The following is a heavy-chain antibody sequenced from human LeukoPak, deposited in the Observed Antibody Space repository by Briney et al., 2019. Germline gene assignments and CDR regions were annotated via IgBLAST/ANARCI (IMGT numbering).Heavy chain of an antibody. CDR1: GFTFSDYY. Sequence: GGSLRLSCAASGFTFSDYYMSWVRQAPGKGLEWVANIKEDGSEKYYVDSVKGRFTISRDNAKNSLYLQMNSLRGEDTAVYSCVRGAGGGDFWGQGTLVTVSS. D-gene: IGHD6-19*01. J-gene: IGHJ4*02. CDR3: VRGAGGGDF. CDR2: IKEDGSEK. V-gene: IGHV3-7*04.